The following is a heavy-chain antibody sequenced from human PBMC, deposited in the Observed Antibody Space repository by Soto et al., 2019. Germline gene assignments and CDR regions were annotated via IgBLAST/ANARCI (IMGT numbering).Heavy chain of an antibody. V-gene: IGHV4-59*08. CDR1: GGSLSSYY. Sequence: QVQLQESGPGLVKPSETLSLTCTVSGGSLSSYYWSWIRQPPGKRLEWFGYIFYSGSTNYNPSLRGRGTRSVGTSKTEVSRTWGSVTAADTAVYCGAGRYGGAFDFWGQGTRVTGSS. CDR3: AGRYGGAFDF. D-gene: IGHD3-10*01. CDR2: IFYSGST. J-gene: IGHJ3*01.